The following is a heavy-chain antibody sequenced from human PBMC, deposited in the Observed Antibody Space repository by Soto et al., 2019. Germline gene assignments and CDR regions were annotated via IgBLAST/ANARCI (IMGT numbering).Heavy chain of an antibody. CDR3: ARGSSIAPTYGMDV. CDR2: INPNSGGT. D-gene: IGHD6-6*01. Sequence: WASVKVSCKASGYTFTGYYMHWVRQAPGQGLEWMGWINPNSGGTNYAQKFQGRVTMTRDTSISTAYMELSRLRSDDTAVYYCARGSSIAPTYGMDVWGQGTTVTVSS. V-gene: IGHV1-2*02. J-gene: IGHJ6*02. CDR1: GYTFTGYY.